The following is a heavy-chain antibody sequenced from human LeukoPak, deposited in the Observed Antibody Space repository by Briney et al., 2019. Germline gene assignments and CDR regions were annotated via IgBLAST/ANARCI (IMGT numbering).Heavy chain of an antibody. CDR1: GGTFSSYA. D-gene: IGHD2-8*01. J-gene: IGHJ5*02. V-gene: IGHV1-69*13. CDR3: ASLPYCTNGVCPWDWFDP. Sequence: GASVKVSCKASGGTFSSYAISWVRQAPGQGLEWMGGIIPIFGTANYAQKFQGRVTITADESTSTAYMELSSLRSEDTAVYYCASLPYCTNGVCPWDWFDPWGQGTLVTVSS. CDR2: IIPIFGTA.